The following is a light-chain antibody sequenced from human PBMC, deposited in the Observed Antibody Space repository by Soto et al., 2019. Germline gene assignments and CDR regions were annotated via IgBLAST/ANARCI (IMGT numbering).Light chain of an antibody. CDR2: DAS. J-gene: IGKJ2*01. Sequence: EIVLTQSPATLSLSPEERATLSCRASQSVSSYLAWYQQKPGQAPRLLIYDASNRATGIPARFRGSGSGTDFTLTISSLEPEDFAVYYCQQRSNWPPGYTFGQGTKLEIK. V-gene: IGKV3-11*01. CDR3: QQRSNWPPGYT. CDR1: QSVSSY.